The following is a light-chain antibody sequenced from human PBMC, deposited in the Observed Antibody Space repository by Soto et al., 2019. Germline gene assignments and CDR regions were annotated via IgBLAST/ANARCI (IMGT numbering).Light chain of an antibody. J-gene: IGLJ1*01. CDR2: EVS. V-gene: IGLV2-23*02. CDR3: CSYAGSSTLV. CDR1: SSVVGSYNL. Sequence: VLTQPASVSGSPGQSITISCTGTSSVVGSYNLVSWYQHHPGKAPKLMIYEVSKRPSGVSNRFSGSKSGNTASLTTSGLQAEDEADYYCCSYAGSSTLVFGTGTKVTVL.